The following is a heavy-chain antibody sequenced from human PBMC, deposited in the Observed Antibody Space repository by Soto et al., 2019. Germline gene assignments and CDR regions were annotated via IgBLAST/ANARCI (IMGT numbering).Heavy chain of an antibody. Sequence: ASVKVSGKASGYTFTGYYMHWVRQAPGQGLEWMGWINPNSGGTNYAQKFQGRVTMTRDTSISTAYMELSRLRSDDTAVYYCAREKVRAAVAGFSHAFDIWGQGTMVTVSS. CDR3: AREKVRAAVAGFSHAFDI. D-gene: IGHD6-19*01. CDR1: GYTFTGYY. V-gene: IGHV1-2*02. J-gene: IGHJ3*02. CDR2: INPNSGGT.